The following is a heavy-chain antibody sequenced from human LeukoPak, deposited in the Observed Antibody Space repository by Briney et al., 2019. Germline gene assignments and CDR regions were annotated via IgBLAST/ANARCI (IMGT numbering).Heavy chain of an antibody. J-gene: IGHJ4*02. V-gene: IGHV3-23*01. D-gene: IGHD6-19*01. Sequence: GGSLRLSCAASGFTFSSYAMSWVRQAPGKGLEWVSAISGSGGSTYYADSVEGRFTISRDNSKNTLYLQMNSLRAEDTAVYYCAKWGSSGWYRGDYFDYWGQGTLVTVSS. CDR1: GFTFSSYA. CDR3: AKWGSSGWYRGDYFDY. CDR2: ISGSGGST.